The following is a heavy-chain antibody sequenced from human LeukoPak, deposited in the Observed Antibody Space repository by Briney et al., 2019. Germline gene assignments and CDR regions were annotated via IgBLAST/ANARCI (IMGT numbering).Heavy chain of an antibody. J-gene: IGHJ4*02. CDR2: IYYSGST. CDR3: ARGVIVGATREYFDY. Sequence: PSETLSLTCAVYGGSFSGYYWSWIRQPPGKGLEWIGYIYYSGSTNYNPSLKSRVTISVDTSKNQFSLKLSSVTAADTAVYYCARGVIVGATREYFDYWGQGTLVTVSS. V-gene: IGHV4-59*01. D-gene: IGHD1-26*01. CDR1: GGSFSGYY.